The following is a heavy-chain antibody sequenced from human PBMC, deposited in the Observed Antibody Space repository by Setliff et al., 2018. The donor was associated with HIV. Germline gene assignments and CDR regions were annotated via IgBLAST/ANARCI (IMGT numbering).Heavy chain of an antibody. Sequence: SETLSLTCTVSGGSISSYYWSWIRQPPGKGLEWIGYIYYSGSTNYNPSLKSRVTISVDTSKNQFSLKLNSVTAADTAVHYCARDPVGHYYFDYWGQGTLVTVSS. D-gene: IGHD2-21*02. CDR3: ARDPVGHYYFDY. CDR1: GGSISSYY. V-gene: IGHV4-59*01. CDR2: IYYSGST. J-gene: IGHJ4*02.